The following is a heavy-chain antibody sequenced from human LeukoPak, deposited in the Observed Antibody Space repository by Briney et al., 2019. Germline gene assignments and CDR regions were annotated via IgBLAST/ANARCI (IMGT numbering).Heavy chain of an antibody. Sequence: GSSVKVSCKASGGTFSSYAISWVRQAPGQGLEWMGGIVPILGTANYAQKFQGRVTISTDESTSTAYMELSSLRSEDTAVYYCARDKVGAAIVFDIWGQGTMVTVSS. J-gene: IGHJ3*02. D-gene: IGHD2-15*01. CDR2: IVPILGTA. CDR1: GGTFSSYA. V-gene: IGHV1-69*05. CDR3: ARDKVGAAIVFDI.